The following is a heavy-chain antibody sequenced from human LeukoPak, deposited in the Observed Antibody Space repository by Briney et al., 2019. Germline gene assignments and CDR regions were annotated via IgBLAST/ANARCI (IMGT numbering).Heavy chain of an antibody. CDR1: GYTFSSDG. CDR2: ISAYNGNT. V-gene: IGHV1-18*01. D-gene: IGHD2-2*01. CDR3: ARDVGDIVTIPAAISVP. J-gene: IGHJ5*02. Sequence: ASVKVSCKASGYTFSSDGISWVRQAPGQGLEWMGWISAYNGNTNYAQVVQGRVTMTTDTSTSTAYMEVRSLRSDDTAMYYCARDVGDIVTIPAAISVPWGQGTLVTVSS.